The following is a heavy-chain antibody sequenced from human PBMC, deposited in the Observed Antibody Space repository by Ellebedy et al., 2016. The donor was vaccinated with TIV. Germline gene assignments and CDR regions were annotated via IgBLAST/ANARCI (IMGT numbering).Heavy chain of an antibody. CDR1: GGSFSTYY. CDR2: INHSGST. D-gene: IGHD3-10*01. CDR3: ARWSRGVFDI. V-gene: IGHV4-34*01. Sequence: MPSETLSLTCAVYGGSFSTYYWNWIRQPPGKGLEWIGEINHSGSTKYNPSLKSRVTISVNTSKNQFSVTLSSVTAADTAVYYCARWSRGVFDIWGQGTMVTVSS. J-gene: IGHJ3*02.